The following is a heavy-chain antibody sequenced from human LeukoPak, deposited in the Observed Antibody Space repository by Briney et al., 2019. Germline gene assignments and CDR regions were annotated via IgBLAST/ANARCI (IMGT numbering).Heavy chain of an antibody. CDR3: ARDCGSCIPSFDY. J-gene: IGHJ4*02. CDR2: INPNSGNT. Sequence: GASVKVSCKASGYTFTGYYMHWVRQAPGQGLEWMGWINPNSGNTNYAQKLQGRVTMTTDTSTSTAYMELRSLRSDDTAVYYCARDCGSCIPSFDYWGQGTLVTVSS. V-gene: IGHV1-18*04. CDR1: GYTFTGYY. D-gene: IGHD1-26*01.